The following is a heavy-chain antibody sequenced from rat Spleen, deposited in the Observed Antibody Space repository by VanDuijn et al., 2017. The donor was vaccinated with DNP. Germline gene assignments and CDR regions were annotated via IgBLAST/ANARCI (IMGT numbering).Heavy chain of an antibody. CDR2: ISTSGGST. D-gene: IGHD1-2*01. V-gene: IGHV5-25*01. CDR1: GFTFSNYD. Sequence: EVQLVESGGGLVQPGRSLKLSCAASGFTFSNYDMAWVRQAPTKGLEWVASISTSGGSTYYRDSVKGRFTVSRDNAKSTLYLQMDSLRSEDTATYYCARRYYHSSYIYYDYFDYWGQGVMVTVSS. J-gene: IGHJ2*01. CDR3: ARRYYHSSYIYYDYFDY.